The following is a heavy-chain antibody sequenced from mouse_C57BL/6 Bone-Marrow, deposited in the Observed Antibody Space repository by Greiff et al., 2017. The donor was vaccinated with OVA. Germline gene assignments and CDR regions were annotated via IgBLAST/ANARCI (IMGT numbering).Heavy chain of an antibody. CDR1: GYTFTGYW. J-gene: IGHJ1*03. CDR3: ASPKTYYYGSSYWYFDV. D-gene: IGHD1-1*01. V-gene: IGHV1-9*01. CDR2: ILPGSGST. Sequence: QVQLQQSGAELMKPGASVKLSCKATGYTFTGYWIEWVKQRPGHGLEWIGEILPGSGSTNYNEKFKGKATFTADTSSNTAYMQLSSLTTDDSAIYYCASPKTYYYGSSYWYFDVWSTGTTVTVSS.